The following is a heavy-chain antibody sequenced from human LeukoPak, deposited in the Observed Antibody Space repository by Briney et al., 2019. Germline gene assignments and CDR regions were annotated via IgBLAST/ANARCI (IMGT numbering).Heavy chain of an antibody. D-gene: IGHD4-17*01. J-gene: IGHJ2*01. Sequence: KPSEPLSLTCAVYGGSFSGYYWSWIRQPPGKGLEWIGEINHSGSTNYNPSLKSRVTISVDTSKNQFSLKLSSVTAADTAVYYCARGPRYGDYGRYFDLWGRGTLVIVSS. CDR2: INHSGST. V-gene: IGHV4-34*01. CDR1: GGSFSGYY. CDR3: ARGPRYGDYGRYFDL.